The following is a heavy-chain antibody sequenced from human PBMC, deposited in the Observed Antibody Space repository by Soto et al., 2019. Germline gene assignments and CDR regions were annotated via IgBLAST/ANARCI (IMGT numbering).Heavy chain of an antibody. V-gene: IGHV3-30*18. Sequence: SCVASGFTFSTYGIHWVRQAPGKGLEWVGVISSDGETKYYADSVKGRFTISRDNSKNTMYLQMASLRPEDTAVYYCAKEVEVAGDLDYWGHGTLVTVSS. CDR1: GFTFSTYG. D-gene: IGHD6-19*01. CDR3: AKEVEVAGDLDY. CDR2: ISSDGETK. J-gene: IGHJ4*01.